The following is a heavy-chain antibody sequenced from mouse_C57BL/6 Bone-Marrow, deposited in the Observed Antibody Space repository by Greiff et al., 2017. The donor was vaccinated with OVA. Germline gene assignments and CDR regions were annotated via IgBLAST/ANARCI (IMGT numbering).Heavy chain of an antibody. CDR1: GFSLTSYG. CDR2: IWSGGST. J-gene: IGHJ4*01. V-gene: IGHV2-2*01. Sequence: VQGVESGPGLVQPSQSLSITCTVSGFSLTSYGVHWVRQSPGKGLEWLGVIWSGGSTDYNAAFISRLSISKDNSKSQVFFKMNSLQADDTAIYYCARNPPYYYGSSSSYAMDYWGQGTSVTVSS. CDR3: ARNPPYYYGSSSSYAMDY. D-gene: IGHD1-1*01.